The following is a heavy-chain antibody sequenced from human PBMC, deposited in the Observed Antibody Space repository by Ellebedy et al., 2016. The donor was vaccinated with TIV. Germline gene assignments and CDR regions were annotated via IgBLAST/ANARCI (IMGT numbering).Heavy chain of an antibody. CDR3: ARDRIVITFGGVIVNSNRFDY. V-gene: IGHV3-11*01. J-gene: IGHJ4*02. D-gene: IGHD3-16*02. CDR2: IGSSGSAI. CDR1: GFTFSDFY. Sequence: PGGSLRLSCAASGFTFSDFYMSWIRQVPGKGLEWVSYIGSSGSAIYYADSVRGRFTISRDNAKNSLDLQMNSLRAEDTAVYYCARDRIVITFGGVIVNSNRFDYWGQGTLVTVSS.